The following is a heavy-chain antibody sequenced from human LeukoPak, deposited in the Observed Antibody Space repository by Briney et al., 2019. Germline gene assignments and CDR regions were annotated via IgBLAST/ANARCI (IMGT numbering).Heavy chain of an antibody. Sequence: GGSLRLSCAASGFTFSGYWMSWVRQAPGKGLEWVANIKQDGSEKYYVDSVKGRFTISRDNAKNSLYLQMNSLRAEDTAVYYCARDQRLVGATYDYWGQGTLVTVSS. V-gene: IGHV3-7*01. CDR2: IKQDGSEK. CDR1: GFTFSGYW. D-gene: IGHD1-26*01. CDR3: ARDQRLVGATYDY. J-gene: IGHJ4*02.